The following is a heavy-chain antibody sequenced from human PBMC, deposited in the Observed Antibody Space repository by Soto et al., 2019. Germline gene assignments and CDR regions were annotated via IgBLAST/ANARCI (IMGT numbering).Heavy chain of an antibody. CDR2: LSYLGTT. Sequence: PAETPSLTCAFSTDSLRSGTYYFACIRHPPGRGLEWIGGLSYLGTTDYNPSLKSRVTISKDASKHQFSLKLTSMTAADPAVYCETGRSDSGWYEEHFWGQGTLVTVSS. CDR1: TDSLRSGTYY. CDR3: TGRSDSGWYEEHF. V-gene: IGHV4-39*05. D-gene: IGHD6-19*01. J-gene: IGHJ4*02.